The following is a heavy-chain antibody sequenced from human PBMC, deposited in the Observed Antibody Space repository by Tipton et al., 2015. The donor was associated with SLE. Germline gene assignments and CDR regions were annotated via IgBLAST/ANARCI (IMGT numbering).Heavy chain of an antibody. J-gene: IGHJ1*01. CDR2: ISKSSSYT. D-gene: IGHD2-2*02. Sequence: GSLRLSCAASGFVLGDYSMNWVRQAPGKGLEWVSSISKSSSYTYYADSVEGRFTISRDNANNLLYLQLSSLRVEDTALYYCVRSPLRVRYLEYFQEWGQGTLLVVSS. V-gene: IGHV3-21*01. CDR3: VRSPLRVRYLEYFQE. CDR1: GFVLGDYS.